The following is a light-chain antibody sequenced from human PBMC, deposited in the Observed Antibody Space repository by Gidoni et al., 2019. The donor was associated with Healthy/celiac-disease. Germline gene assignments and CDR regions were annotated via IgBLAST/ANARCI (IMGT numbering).Light chain of an antibody. V-gene: IGKV1-33*01. Sequence: DIQMTQSPSSLSASVGDRVTITCQASQDISNYLNWYQQKPVKAPKLLIYDASNFETGVPSRFSGSGSGTDFTFTISSLQPEDIATYYCQQYDNLVTFGPGTKVDIK. J-gene: IGKJ3*01. CDR3: QQYDNLVT. CDR1: QDISNY. CDR2: DAS.